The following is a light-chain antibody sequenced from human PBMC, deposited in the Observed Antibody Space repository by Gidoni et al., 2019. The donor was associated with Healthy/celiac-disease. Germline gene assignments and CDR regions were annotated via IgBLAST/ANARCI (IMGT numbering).Light chain of an antibody. CDR3: QQYGSSPFT. Sequence: EIVLTQSPGILSLSPGERATLSCRASQSVSSSYLAGYQQKPGQAPRLLIYGASSRATGIPDRFSGSGSGTDFTLTISRLEPEDFAVYYCQQYGSSPFTFGGGTKVEIK. V-gene: IGKV3-20*01. CDR2: GAS. CDR1: QSVSSSY. J-gene: IGKJ4*01.